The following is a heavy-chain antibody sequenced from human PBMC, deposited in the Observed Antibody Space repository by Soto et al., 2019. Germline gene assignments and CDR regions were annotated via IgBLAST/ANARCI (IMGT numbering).Heavy chain of an antibody. CDR1: GFSFGTVV. V-gene: IGHV3-23*01. Sequence: EMQLLESGGASVQPGGSLRLSCAASGFSFGTVVMTWFRQAPGGGLEWVASITDSGYTASYAETVEGRFTVSRDNSKNKLHLQMNDLRAEDTATYYCAKNGQWLATPPEAWGQGTLVTVSS. J-gene: IGHJ4*02. D-gene: IGHD6-19*01. CDR3: AKNGQWLATPPEA. CDR2: ITDSGYTA.